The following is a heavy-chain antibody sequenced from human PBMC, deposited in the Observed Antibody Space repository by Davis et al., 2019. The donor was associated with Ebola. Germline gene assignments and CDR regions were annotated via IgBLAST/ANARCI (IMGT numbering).Heavy chain of an antibody. CDR1: GGSITNISYS. V-gene: IGHV4-39*01. Sequence: PSETLSLTCTVSGGSITNISYSWGWIRQPPGKGLEWVGRIYYAGNTYYSPSLKSRVTISVDTSKNQFSLMLSSVTATDTAIYYCVRHQEQSLTYAMDVWGQGTTVTVSS. CDR3: VRHQEQSLTYAMDV. CDR2: IYYAGNT. J-gene: IGHJ6*02. D-gene: IGHD1/OR15-1a*01.